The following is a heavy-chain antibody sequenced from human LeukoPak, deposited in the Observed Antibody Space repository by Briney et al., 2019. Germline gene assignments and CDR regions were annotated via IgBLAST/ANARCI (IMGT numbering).Heavy chain of an antibody. D-gene: IGHD6-6*01. V-gene: IGHV1-69*05. CDR3: ARQKDSSSGDYYYMDV. J-gene: IGHJ6*03. CDR2: IIPIFGTA. CDR1: GGTFSSYA. Sequence: ASVKVSCKASGGTFSSYAISWVRQAPGQGLEWMGGIIPIFGTASYAQKFQGRVTITTDESTSTAYMELSSLRSEDTAVYYCARQKDSSSGDYYYMDVWGKGTTVTVSS.